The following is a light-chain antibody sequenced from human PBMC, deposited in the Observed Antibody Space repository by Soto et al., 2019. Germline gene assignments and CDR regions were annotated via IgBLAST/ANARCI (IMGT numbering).Light chain of an antibody. V-gene: IGKV3-11*01. Sequence: EIVLTQSPATLSLSPGERANLSCRASQFIDRYLAWYRQIPGQAPRLLIYDASNRATGIPDRFSGGRSGTDFTLTISSLEPEDFAVYYCQQRSNLPPTFGQGTRLEIK. CDR1: QFIDRY. CDR2: DAS. CDR3: QQRSNLPPT. J-gene: IGKJ5*01.